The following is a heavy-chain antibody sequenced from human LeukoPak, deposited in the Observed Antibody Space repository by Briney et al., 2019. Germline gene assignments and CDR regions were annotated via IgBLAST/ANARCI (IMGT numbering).Heavy chain of an antibody. CDR3: ARESPLQDYYGVDV. V-gene: IGHV3-48*04. Sequence: GGSLRLSCAASGFIFSSYSMNWVRQAPGKGLEWISYISSSSSNIYYADSVKGRFTISRDNARNSLYLQMNSLRAEDTAVYYCARESPLQDYYGVDVWGQGTTVTVSS. J-gene: IGHJ6*02. CDR2: ISSSSSNI. CDR1: GFIFSSYS.